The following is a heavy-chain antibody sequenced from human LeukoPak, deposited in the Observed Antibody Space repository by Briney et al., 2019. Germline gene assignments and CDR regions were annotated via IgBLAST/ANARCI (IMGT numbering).Heavy chain of an antibody. CDR2: ISSRSSTI. CDR1: GFTFSNYG. Sequence: PGGSLRLSCAASGFTFSNYGMNWVRQAPGKGLEWVSYISSRSSTIYYADSVKGRFTISRDNAKNSLYLQMISLRAEDTAVYYCATPTVAGKGYWGQGTLVTVSS. D-gene: IGHD6-19*01. CDR3: ATPTVAGKGY. J-gene: IGHJ4*02. V-gene: IGHV3-48*04.